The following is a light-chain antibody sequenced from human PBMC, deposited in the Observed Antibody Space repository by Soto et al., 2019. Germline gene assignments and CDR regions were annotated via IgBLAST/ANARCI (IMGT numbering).Light chain of an antibody. CDR3: SSYTSSSTGV. Sequence: QSALTQPVSVSGSPGQSITISCTGTSSDVGGYNYVSWYQQHPGKAPKLMIYDVSNRPSGVSNRFSGSKSGNTASLTISGLQAEDEADYYCSSYTSSSTGVFGTGTKVTV. CDR1: SSDVGGYNY. V-gene: IGLV2-14*01. J-gene: IGLJ1*01. CDR2: DVS.